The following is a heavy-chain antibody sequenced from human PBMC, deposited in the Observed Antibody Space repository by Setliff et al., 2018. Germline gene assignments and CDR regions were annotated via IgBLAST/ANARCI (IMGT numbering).Heavy chain of an antibody. CDR3: VREGVDSRSSTDYRYYMDV. Sequence: ASVKVSCKASGYTFTSYGVSWVRQAPGQGLEWMGGTIPIFGTTDYAQKFRGRVTIITDESTSTAFMQLSSLRSEDTAVYYCVREGVDSRSSTDYRYYMDVWGKGTTVTVSS. CDR1: GYTFTSYG. J-gene: IGHJ6*03. CDR2: TIPIFGTT. D-gene: IGHD3-22*01. V-gene: IGHV1-69*05.